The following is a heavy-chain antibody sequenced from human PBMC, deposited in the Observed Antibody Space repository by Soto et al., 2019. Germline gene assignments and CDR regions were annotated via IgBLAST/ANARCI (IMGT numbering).Heavy chain of an antibody. J-gene: IGHJ2*01. D-gene: IGHD2-15*01. CDR2: IYHSGST. Sequence: SETLSLTCAVSSGSISSGGYSWSWIRQPPGKGLEWIGYIYHSGSTYYNPSPKSRVTISVDRSKNQFSLKLSSVTAEDTAIYYCARGMTYIVVLVAATLPPWYFDLWGRGTLVTVSS. CDR1: SGSISSGGYS. V-gene: IGHV4-30-2*01. CDR3: ARGMTYIVVLVAATLPPWYFDL.